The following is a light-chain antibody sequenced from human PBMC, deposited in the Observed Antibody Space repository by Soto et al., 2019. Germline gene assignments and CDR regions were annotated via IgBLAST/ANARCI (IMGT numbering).Light chain of an antibody. CDR1: SSNIGSNY. V-gene: IGLV1-47*01. Sequence: QSVLTQPPSASGTPGQRVTISCSGSSSNIGSNYVYWYQQLPGTAPKLLIYRNNQRPSGVPDRFSGFKSGTSASLAISGLRSEDEADYYCAAWDDSLRVVFGGGTKVTVL. J-gene: IGLJ2*01. CDR3: AAWDDSLRVV. CDR2: RNN.